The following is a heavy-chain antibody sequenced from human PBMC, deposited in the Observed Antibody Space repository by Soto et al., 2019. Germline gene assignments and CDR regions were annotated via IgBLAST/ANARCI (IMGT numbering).Heavy chain of an antibody. V-gene: IGHV3-33*01. CDR2: IWYDGSNK. Sequence: GGSLRLSCAASGFTFSSYGMHWVRQAPGKGLEWVAVIWYDGSNKYYADSVKGRFTISRDNSKNTLYLQMNSLRAEDTAVYYCARGRTYGGNSGPLNYWGQGTLVTVSS. J-gene: IGHJ4*02. CDR3: ARGRTYGGNSGPLNY. CDR1: GFTFSSYG. D-gene: IGHD4-17*01.